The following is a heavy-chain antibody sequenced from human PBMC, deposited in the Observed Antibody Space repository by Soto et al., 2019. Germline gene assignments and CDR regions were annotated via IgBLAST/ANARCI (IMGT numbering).Heavy chain of an antibody. CDR1: GGSISSGSYY. CDR2: IHYSGST. J-gene: IGHJ4*02. D-gene: IGHD1-26*01. Sequence: SETLSLTCTVSGGSISSGSYYWGWIRQPPGKGLEWIGSIHYSGSTYYNPSLKSRVTISVDTSKNQFSLKLSSVTAADTAVYYCASGVGSYYFYWGQGTLVTVSS. CDR3: ASGVGSYYFY. V-gene: IGHV4-39*01.